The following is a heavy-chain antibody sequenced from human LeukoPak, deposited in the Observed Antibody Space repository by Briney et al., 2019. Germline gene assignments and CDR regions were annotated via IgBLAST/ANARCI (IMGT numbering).Heavy chain of an antibody. Sequence: SETLSLTCSVSGYSISSGYYWGWIRQPPGKGLEWIGNFYHGGSSYYNPSLKSRVTMSGDTSKNQFSLNLRSVTAADTAVYYCARVTTTSWFEGCFDHWGQGSLVTVSS. CDR3: ARVTTTSWFEGCFDH. J-gene: IGHJ4*02. CDR1: GYSISSGYY. V-gene: IGHV4-38-2*02. CDR2: FYHGGSS. D-gene: IGHD2-2*01.